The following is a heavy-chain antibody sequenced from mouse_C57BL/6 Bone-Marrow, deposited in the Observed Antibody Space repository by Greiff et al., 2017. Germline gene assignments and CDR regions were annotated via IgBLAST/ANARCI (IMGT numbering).Heavy chain of an antibody. CDR1: GFNIKNTY. V-gene: IGHV14-3*01. J-gene: IGHJ4*01. Sequence: EVKLQESVAELVRPGASVKLSCTASGFNIKNTYMHWVKQRPEQGLEWIGRIDPANGNTKYAPKFQGKATITADTSSNTAYLQLSSLTSEDTALYYCARRRGYYGNRGGAMDYWGQGTSVTVSS. D-gene: IGHD2-1*01. CDR3: ARRRGYYGNRGGAMDY. CDR2: IDPANGNT.